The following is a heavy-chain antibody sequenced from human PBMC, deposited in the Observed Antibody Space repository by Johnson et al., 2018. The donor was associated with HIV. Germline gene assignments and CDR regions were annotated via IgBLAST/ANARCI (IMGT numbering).Heavy chain of an antibody. V-gene: IGHV3-30*03. CDR1: GFTFSSYG. CDR3: ATLPGTYYYDSSGYYYGNDAFDI. Sequence: QVQLVESGGGVVQPGRSLRLSCAASGFTFSSYGMHWVRQAPGKGLEWVAVISYDGSNKYYADSVKGRFTISRDNAKNSLYLQMNSLRAEDTAVYYCATLPGTYYYDSSGYYYGNDAFDIWGQGTMVTVSS. CDR2: ISYDGSNK. J-gene: IGHJ3*02. D-gene: IGHD3-22*01.